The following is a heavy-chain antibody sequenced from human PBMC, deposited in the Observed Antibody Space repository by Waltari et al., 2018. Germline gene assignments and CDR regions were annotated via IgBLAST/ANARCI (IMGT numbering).Heavy chain of an antibody. V-gene: IGHV3-23*01. D-gene: IGHD4-4*01. CDR3: ARDGQFRTDGFDL. CDR2: VTKGGGST. J-gene: IGHJ3*01. Sequence: EGQLLEAGGGLSQPGGSLRLSCGGSGFVFSVYAMYWVRQAPGKGLGWVASVTKGGGSTYYPDSVKGRFIISRDNSKSTVYLQMSRLRVGDTAIYYCARDGQFRTDGFDLWGQGTLVTVSS. CDR1: GFVFSVYA.